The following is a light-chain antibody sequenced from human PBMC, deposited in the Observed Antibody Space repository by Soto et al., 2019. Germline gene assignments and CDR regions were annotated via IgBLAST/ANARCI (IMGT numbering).Light chain of an antibody. V-gene: IGLV2-14*01. CDR3: SSYISGSTLV. J-gene: IGLJ2*01. CDR2: DVN. Sequence: QSVLTQPASVSGSPGQSITISCTGTSSDVGGSNYVSWYQQHPGKAPKLMIYDVNDRPSGISNRFSGSKSGNTASLTISGLQAEDEADYYCSSYISGSTLVFGGGTKLTVL. CDR1: SSDVGGSNY.